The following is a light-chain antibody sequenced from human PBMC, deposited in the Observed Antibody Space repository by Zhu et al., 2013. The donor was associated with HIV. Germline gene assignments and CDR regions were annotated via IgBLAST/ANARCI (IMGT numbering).Light chain of an antibody. CDR3: MQALQTPLT. CDR2: LGS. J-gene: IGKJ4*01. CDR1: QSLLHSNGYNY. V-gene: IGKV2-28*01. Sequence: DIVMTQSPLSLPVTPGEPASISCRSSQSLLHSNGYNYLDWYLQKPGQSPQLLIYLGSNRASGVPARFSGSGSGTDFTLKISRVEAEDVGIYYCMQALQTPLTFGGGTKVEI.